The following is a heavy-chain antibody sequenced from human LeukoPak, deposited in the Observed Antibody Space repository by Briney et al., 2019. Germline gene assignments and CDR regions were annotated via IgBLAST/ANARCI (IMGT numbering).Heavy chain of an antibody. J-gene: IGHJ4*02. V-gene: IGHV3-7*01. CDR1: GFNFGDYW. CDR3: ARGARGTTSGYSYFDY. CDR2: INQDGSEE. Sequence: GGSLRLSCAASGFNFGDYWITWVRQAPGKGLEWVANINQDGSEEHYVDSVKGRFTISRDTARNSLSVQMNSLRVEDTALYFCARGARGTTSGYSYFDYWGQGTLVTVSS. D-gene: IGHD1-1*01.